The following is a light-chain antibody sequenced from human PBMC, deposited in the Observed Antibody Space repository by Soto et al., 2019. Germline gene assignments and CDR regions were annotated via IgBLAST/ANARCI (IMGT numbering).Light chain of an antibody. CDR2: GAS. V-gene: IGKV3-11*01. Sequence: EIVMTQSPDTLSVSPGERATLSCRASQSVSIDLAWYQQTPGQAPRLLIYGASTRATGVPPTFSGSGSGTDFTLTISSLEPEDCAVYYCQQRSNWPPLTFGGGTKVEIK. CDR3: QQRSNWPPLT. CDR1: QSVSID. J-gene: IGKJ4*01.